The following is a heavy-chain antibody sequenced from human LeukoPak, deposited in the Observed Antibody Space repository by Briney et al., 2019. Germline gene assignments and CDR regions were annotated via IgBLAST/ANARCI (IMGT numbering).Heavy chain of an antibody. CDR1: GFTFSSYG. Sequence: GGSLRLSCAASGFTFSSYGMHWVRQAPGKGLEWVAVISYDGSKDYADSVKGRFTISRDNSKNTLYLQMNSLRTEDTAVYYCATTLGSGWKFDYWGQGTLVTVSS. CDR2: ISYDGSK. CDR3: ATTLGSGWKFDY. V-gene: IGHV3-30*03. J-gene: IGHJ4*02. D-gene: IGHD6-19*01.